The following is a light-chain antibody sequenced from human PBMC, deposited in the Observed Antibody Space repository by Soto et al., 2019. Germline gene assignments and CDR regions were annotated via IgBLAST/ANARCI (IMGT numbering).Light chain of an antibody. Sequence: IQLTQSPSSLSASVGDRVTITCRASQGISSYLAWYQQKPGKAPKLLIYDASTLQSGVPSRISGRGSGTDFTLTISSLQPEDFATYYCQQLNSYPITFGQGTRLEIK. CDR2: DAS. CDR3: QQLNSYPIT. V-gene: IGKV1-9*01. J-gene: IGKJ5*01. CDR1: QGISSY.